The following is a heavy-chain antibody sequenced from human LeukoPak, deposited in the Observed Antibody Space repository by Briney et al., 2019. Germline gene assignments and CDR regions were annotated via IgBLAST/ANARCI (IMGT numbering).Heavy chain of an antibody. CDR3: AWGLSGSQFDY. Sequence: SVKVSCKASGYTFMNYGISWVRQAPGQGLEWMGGIIPIFGTANYAQKFQGRVTITADESTSTAYMELSSLRSEDTAVYYCAWGLSGSQFDYWGQGTLVTVSS. CDR2: IIPIFGTA. D-gene: IGHD3-22*01. CDR1: GYTFMNYG. J-gene: IGHJ4*02. V-gene: IGHV1-69*13.